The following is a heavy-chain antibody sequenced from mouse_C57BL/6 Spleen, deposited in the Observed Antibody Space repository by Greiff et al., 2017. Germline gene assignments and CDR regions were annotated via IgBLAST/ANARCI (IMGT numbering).Heavy chain of an antibody. D-gene: IGHD1-1*01. V-gene: IGHV1-42*01. CDR2: INPSTGGT. J-gene: IGHJ1*03. CDR1: GYSFTGYY. CDR3: ARGGRGSSYTWYFDV. Sequence: EVKLMESGPELVKPGASVKISCKASGYSFTGYYMNWVKQSPEKSLEWIGEINPSTGGTTYNQKFKAKATLTVDKSSSTAYMQLKSLTSEDSAVYYCARGGRGSSYTWYFDVWGTGTTVTVSS.